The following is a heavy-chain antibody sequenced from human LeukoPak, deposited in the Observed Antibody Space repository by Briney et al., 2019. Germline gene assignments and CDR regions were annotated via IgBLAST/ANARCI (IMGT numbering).Heavy chain of an antibody. D-gene: IGHD6-13*01. CDR3: ARGSYSSSSPVAY. J-gene: IGHJ4*02. CDR1: GFTFSNYA. Sequence: GGSLRLSCAASGFTFSNYAMSWVRQAPGKGLEWVANIKQDGSEKYYVDSVKGRSTISRDNAKNSLYLQMNSLRAEDTAVYYCARGSYSSSSPVAYWGQGTLVTVSS. V-gene: IGHV3-7*01. CDR2: IKQDGSEK.